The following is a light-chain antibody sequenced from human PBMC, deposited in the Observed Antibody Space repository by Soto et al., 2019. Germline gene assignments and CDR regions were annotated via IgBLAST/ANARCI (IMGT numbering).Light chain of an antibody. CDR2: DVY. CDR1: SSDVGRYTY. Sequence: QSALTQPASVSGSPGQSITISCAGTSSDVGRYTYVSWYQQHPGKAPKLIIYDVYNRPSGVSNRFSGSKSGNTASLTISGLQAEDEADYYCTSYTSTSTPYVFGGGTKVT. CDR3: TSYTSTSTPYV. J-gene: IGLJ1*01. V-gene: IGLV2-14*01.